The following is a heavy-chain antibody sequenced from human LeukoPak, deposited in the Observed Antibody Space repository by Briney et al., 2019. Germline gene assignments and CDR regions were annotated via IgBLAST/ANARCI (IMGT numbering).Heavy chain of an antibody. CDR2: ITTSGGST. CDR3: VCYDNAAEYFHY. J-gene: IGHJ1*01. Sequence: GGSLRLSCAASAFTFSSYAMSWVRQAPGKGLEWVSSITTSGGSTSYADSVRGRFTISRDNSKNTLYLQMNSLRAEDTALYYCVCYDNAAEYFHYWGQGTLVTVSS. CDR1: AFTFSSYA. V-gene: IGHV3-23*01. D-gene: IGHD3-22*01.